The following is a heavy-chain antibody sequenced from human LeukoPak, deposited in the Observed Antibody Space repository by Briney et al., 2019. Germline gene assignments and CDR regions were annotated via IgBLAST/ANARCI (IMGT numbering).Heavy chain of an antibody. Sequence: PSETLSLTCAVSGASLSSYYWNWIRQPAGKGLEWIGRIYTGGSTNYNPSLTRRVTMSVDTYKNQFSLKLSSVTAADTAVYYCARVLGGNSGRYYYYYMDVWGKGTTVTASS. D-gene: IGHD4-23*01. CDR2: IYTGGST. V-gene: IGHV4-4*07. CDR3: ARVLGGNSGRYYYYYMDV. J-gene: IGHJ6*03. CDR1: GASLSSYY.